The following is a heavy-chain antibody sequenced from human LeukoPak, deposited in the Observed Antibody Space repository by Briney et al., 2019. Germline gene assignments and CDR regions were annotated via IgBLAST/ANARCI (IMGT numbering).Heavy chain of an antibody. CDR3: ATLNLLTGYYPNDY. CDR2: INPNSGGT. J-gene: IGHJ4*02. D-gene: IGHD3-9*01. CDR1: GYTFTGYY. Sequence: ASVKLSCKASGYTFTGYYMHWVRQAPGQGLEWMGWINPNSGGTNYAQKFQGRVTMTRDTSISTAYMELSRLRSDDTAVYYCATLNLLTGYYPNDYWGQGTLVTVSS. V-gene: IGHV1-2*02.